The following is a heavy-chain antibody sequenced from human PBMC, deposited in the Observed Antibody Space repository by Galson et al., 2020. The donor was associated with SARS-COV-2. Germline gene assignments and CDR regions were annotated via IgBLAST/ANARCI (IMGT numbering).Heavy chain of an antibody. J-gene: IGHJ3*01. V-gene: IGHV3-7*01. CDR3: AREGNAFDL. CDR2: IKQDGSKK. Sequence: GGSLRLSCVASGFAFNNHYISWVRQAPGKGLEWGANIKQDGSKKYYVGSVKGRFTISRDNAKNSLYLQMNSLRVEDTAVYYCAREGNAFDLWGQGTMVTVSS. CDR1: GFAFNNHY.